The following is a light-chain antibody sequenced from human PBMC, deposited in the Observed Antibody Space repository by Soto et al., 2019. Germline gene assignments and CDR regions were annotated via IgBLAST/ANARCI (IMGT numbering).Light chain of an antibody. Sequence: QSALTQPASVSGSPGQSITISCTGTSSDVGGHNYVSWYQQHPGTAPKLIISDVSNRPSGTSNRFSGSKSGNTASLTISGLQAEDEADDYCSSYTRSNTWVFGGGTKLTVL. CDR2: DVS. CDR3: SSYTRSNTWV. J-gene: IGLJ3*02. V-gene: IGLV2-14*01. CDR1: SSDVGGHNY.